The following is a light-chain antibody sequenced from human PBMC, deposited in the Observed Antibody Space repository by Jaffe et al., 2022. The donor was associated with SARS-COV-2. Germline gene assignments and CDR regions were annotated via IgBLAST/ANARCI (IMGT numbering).Light chain of an antibody. J-gene: IGKJ1*01. CDR2: GAS. Sequence: EIVMTQSPATLSVSPGERATLSCRASQSVGSDLAWYQQKPGQAPRLLISGASTRATVFPVRFSGSGSGTEFTLTISSLQSEDFAVYYCQQYNNWPLTFGQGTRVEIK. V-gene: IGKV3-15*01. CDR3: QQYNNWPLT. CDR1: QSVGSD.